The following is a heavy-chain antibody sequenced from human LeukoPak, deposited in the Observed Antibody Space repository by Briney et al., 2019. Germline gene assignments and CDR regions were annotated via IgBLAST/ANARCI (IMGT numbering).Heavy chain of an antibody. V-gene: IGHV1-69*13. CDR2: IIPIFGKA. D-gene: IGHD6-13*01. J-gene: IGHJ4*02. CDR3: ASYPGYSSSWDY. CDR1: GGTFSSYA. Sequence: SVKVSCMASGGTFSSYAISCGRQAPGQGLEWMGGIIPIFGKANYAQELQGRVTITANESTSTAYLELSSLRSEDTAVYYCASYPGYSSSWDYWGQGTLVTVSS.